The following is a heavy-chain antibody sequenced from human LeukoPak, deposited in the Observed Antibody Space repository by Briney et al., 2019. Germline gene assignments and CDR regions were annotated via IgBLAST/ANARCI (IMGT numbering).Heavy chain of an antibody. CDR2: INTNSGDA. CDR1: GYSFTGYY. Sequence: ALVKVSCKASGYSFTGYYLHWVRQAPGQELEWMGGINTNSGDANYGQKFQGRVTMTRDTSISTAYMELSWLRSDDTALYYCARETTVTAMENWGQGTLLTVSS. CDR3: ARETTVTAMEN. D-gene: IGHD2-21*02. V-gene: IGHV1-2*02. J-gene: IGHJ4*02.